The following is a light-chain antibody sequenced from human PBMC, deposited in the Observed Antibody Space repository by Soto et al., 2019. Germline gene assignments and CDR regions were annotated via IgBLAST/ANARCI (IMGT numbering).Light chain of an antibody. CDR1: SSDVGGYNS. Sequence: QSVLTQPASVSGSPGLSIAISCNGTSSDVGGYNSVSWYQQHPGKAPKLMIYDVSNRPSGVSNRFSGSKSGNTASLTISGLQAEDEGDYYCSSYTTGGSYVFGTGTKVTVL. CDR3: SSYTTGGSYV. CDR2: DVS. J-gene: IGLJ1*01. V-gene: IGLV2-14*01.